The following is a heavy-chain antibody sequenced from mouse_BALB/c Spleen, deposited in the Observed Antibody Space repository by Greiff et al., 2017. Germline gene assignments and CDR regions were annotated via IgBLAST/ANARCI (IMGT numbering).Heavy chain of an antibody. J-gene: IGHJ4*01. CDR2: ISSGSSTI. V-gene: IGHV5-17*02. CDR1: GFTFSSFG. CDR3: ARSCYYGYVEYAMDY. D-gene: IGHD1-2*01. Sequence: EVHLVESGGGLVQPGGSRKLSCAASGFTFSSFGMHWVRQAPEKGLEWVAYISSGSSTIYYADTVKGRFTISRDNPKNTLFLQMTSLRSEDTAMYYCARSCYYGYVEYAMDYWGQGTSVTVSS.